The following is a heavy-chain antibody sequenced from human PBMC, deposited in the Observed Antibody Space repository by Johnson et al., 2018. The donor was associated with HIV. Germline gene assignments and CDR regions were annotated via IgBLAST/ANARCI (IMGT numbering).Heavy chain of an antibody. Sequence: QVQLVESGGGVVQPGGSLRLSCVTSGFTFSTSGMHWVRQAPGKGLEWVAFIRFDGNNKYYADSVKGRFTNSRDNSKNTLYLQMNSLRAEDTAVYYCAKGQWLDAFDIWGQGTMVTVSS. CDR2: IRFDGNNK. J-gene: IGHJ3*02. V-gene: IGHV3-30*02. CDR3: AKGQWLDAFDI. CDR1: GFTFSTSG. D-gene: IGHD6-19*01.